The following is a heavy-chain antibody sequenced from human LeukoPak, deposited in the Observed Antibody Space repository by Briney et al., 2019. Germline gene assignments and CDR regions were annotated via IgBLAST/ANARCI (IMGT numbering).Heavy chain of an antibody. CDR1: GYSFTSYW. J-gene: IGHJ4*02. D-gene: IGHD3-22*01. V-gene: IGHV5-51*01. CDR2: IYPGDSDT. CDR3: ARSTLTYYYDSSGYPLQNYLDY. Sequence: GESLKISCKGSGYSFTSYWIGWVRQMPGKGLEWMGIIYPGDSDTRYSPSFQGQVTISADKSISTAYLQWSSLKASDTAMYYCARSTLTYYYDSSGYPLQNYLDYWGQGTLVTVSS.